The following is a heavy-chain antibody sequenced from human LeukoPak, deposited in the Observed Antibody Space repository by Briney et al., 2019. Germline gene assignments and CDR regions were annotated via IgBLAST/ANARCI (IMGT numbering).Heavy chain of an antibody. CDR3: ARADSYGSILDY. CDR2: IDQYGRAK. J-gene: IGHJ4*02. D-gene: IGHD5-18*01. Sequence: GGSLRLSCAASGFTFSNYWMSWVRQAPGKGLEWVASIDQYGRAKYYVDSVRGRFTFSRDNTKNSLHLQMNSLRAEDTAVYYCARADSYGSILDYWGQGTRVTVSS. V-gene: IGHV3-7*04. CDR1: GFTFSNYW.